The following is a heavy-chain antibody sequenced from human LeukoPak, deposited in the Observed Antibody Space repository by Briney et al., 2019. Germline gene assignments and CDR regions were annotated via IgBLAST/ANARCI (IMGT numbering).Heavy chain of an antibody. J-gene: IGHJ4*02. Sequence: SETLSLTCTVSGGSISSSPYYWGLIRQPPGEGLEWIGSIYYSGSTYYNPSLKSRVTISVDTSKNQFSLKLRSVTAADTAVYFCARLYGNYQNYFDYWGQGTLVTVSS. CDR1: GGSISSSPYY. CDR3: ARLYGNYQNYFDY. V-gene: IGHV4-39*07. CDR2: IYYSGST. D-gene: IGHD1-7*01.